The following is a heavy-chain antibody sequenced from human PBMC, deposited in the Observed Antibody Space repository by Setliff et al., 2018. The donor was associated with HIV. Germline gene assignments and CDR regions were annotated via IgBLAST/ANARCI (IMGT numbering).Heavy chain of an antibody. V-gene: IGHV4-4*09. CDR1: GGSIGVDC. D-gene: IGHD2-21*02. J-gene: IGHJ4*02. CDR3: ATLDHSGGNFLAY. Sequence: NPSETLSLTCTVSGGSIGVDCWSWIRQPPGKGPEWIGYIYSNGITRYNPSLKSRITISLDTSKEQFSLELSSATAADTAVYYCATLDHSGGNFLAYWGQGSLVTVSS. CDR2: IYSNGIT.